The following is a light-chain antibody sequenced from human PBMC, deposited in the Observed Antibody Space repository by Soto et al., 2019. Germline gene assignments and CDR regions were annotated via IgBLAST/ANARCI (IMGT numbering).Light chain of an antibody. V-gene: IGKV3D-15*01. CDR2: ATS. J-gene: IGKJ1*01. CDR3: QQYNNWPQT. CDR1: QSVDSTY. Sequence: ETATLSCRASQSVDSTYLACYQQKPDQSPRLLIYATSTRAAGIPDRFSGSGSGTEFTLTISSLQSEDFAVHYCQQYNNWPQTFGQGTKVDI.